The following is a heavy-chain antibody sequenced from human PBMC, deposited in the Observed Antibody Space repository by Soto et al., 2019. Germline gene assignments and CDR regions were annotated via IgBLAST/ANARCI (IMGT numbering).Heavy chain of an antibody. D-gene: IGHD4-17*01. CDR3: ARDQGYGDFFFDY. CDR1: GGTFSSYA. V-gene: IGHV1-69*13. CDR2: IIPIFGTA. Sequence: SVKVSCKASGGTFSSYAISWVRQAPGQGLEWMGGIIPIFGTANYAQKFQGRVAITADESTSTAYMELSSLRSEDTAVYYCARDQGYGDFFFDYWGQGTLVTVSS. J-gene: IGHJ4*02.